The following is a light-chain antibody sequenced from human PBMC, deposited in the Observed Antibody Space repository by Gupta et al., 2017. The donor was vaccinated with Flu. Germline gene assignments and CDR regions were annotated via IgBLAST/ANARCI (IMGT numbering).Light chain of an antibody. Sequence: PVTIGQAAASYGVAIHSRACSNGNNYLHWYQQNPGQAPRRLIYEVSNLDTGVPARFSGSGSGTEFTLKISSMEADDVAAYYCKKYKHPWTFGQGTKVEIK. V-gene: IGKV2-30*01. CDR3: KKYKHPWT. CDR2: EVS. J-gene: IGKJ2*02. CDR1: HSRACSNGNNY.